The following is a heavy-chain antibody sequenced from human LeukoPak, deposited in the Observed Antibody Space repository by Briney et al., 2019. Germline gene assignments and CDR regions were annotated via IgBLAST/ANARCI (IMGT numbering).Heavy chain of an antibody. CDR1: GFAFSRYW. D-gene: IGHD5-18*01. CDR3: ARDVSYGYDY. V-gene: IGHV3-74*01. J-gene: IGHJ4*02. Sequence: GGSLRLSCAASGFAFSRYWMHWVRQAPGKGLVWVSRIVVDGSDTTYADSVKGRFTISRDNAKNTPYLQMNSLRDEDTAVYYCARDVSYGYDYWGQGTLVTVSS. CDR2: IVVDGSDT.